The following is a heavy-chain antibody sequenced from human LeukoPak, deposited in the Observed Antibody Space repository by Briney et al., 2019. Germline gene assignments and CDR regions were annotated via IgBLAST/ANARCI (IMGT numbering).Heavy chain of an antibody. J-gene: IGHJ4*02. D-gene: IGHD2-2*01. CDR2: IIPIFGTA. CDR3: AREGVYCSSTSCYERFHSSFDY. Sequence: ASVKVSCKASGGTFSSYAISWVRQAPGQGLEWMGGIIPIFGTANYAQKFQGRVTITADESTSTAYMELSSLRSEDTAVYYCAREGVYCSSTSCYERFHSSFDYWGQGTLVTVSS. CDR1: GGTFSSYA. V-gene: IGHV1-69*13.